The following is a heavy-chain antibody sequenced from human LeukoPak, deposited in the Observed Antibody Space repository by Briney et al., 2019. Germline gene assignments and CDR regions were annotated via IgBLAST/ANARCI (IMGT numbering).Heavy chain of an antibody. V-gene: IGHV3-33*01. Sequence: GRSLRLSCAASGFTFSSYGMHWVRQAPGKGLEWVAVIWYDGSNKYYADSVKGRFTISRDNSKNTLYLQMNSLRAEDTAVYYCARGGFSGSIAASMLYWGQGTLVTVSS. CDR1: GFTFSSYG. D-gene: IGHD6-13*01. CDR2: IWYDGSNK. CDR3: ARGGFSGSIAASMLY. J-gene: IGHJ4*02.